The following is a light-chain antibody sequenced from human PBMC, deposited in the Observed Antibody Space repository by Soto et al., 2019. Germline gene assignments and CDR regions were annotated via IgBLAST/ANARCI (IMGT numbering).Light chain of an antibody. CDR3: TSFADTNTLYV. CDR1: SSDIGGYNY. Sequence: QSVLTQPPSASGSPGQSLTISCTGTSSDIGGYNYVSWYQHHPGKAPKLMIYEVTKRPSGVPDRFSGSKSGNTASLTVSGLQAEDEADYYCTSFADTNTLYVFGTGTKVNVL. J-gene: IGLJ1*01. CDR2: EVT. V-gene: IGLV2-8*01.